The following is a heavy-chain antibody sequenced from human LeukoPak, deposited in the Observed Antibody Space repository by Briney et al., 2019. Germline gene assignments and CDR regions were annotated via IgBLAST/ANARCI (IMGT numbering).Heavy chain of an antibody. J-gene: IGHJ4*02. CDR2: ISSNGGST. D-gene: IGHD1-14*01. CDR1: GFTFSSYA. Sequence: PGGSLRLSCAASGFTFSSYAMHWVRQAPGKGLEYVSAISSNGGSTYYANSVKGRFTISRNNSKNTLYLQMGSLRAEDMAVYYCASAYNWGQGTLVTVSS. V-gene: IGHV3-64*01. CDR3: ASAYN.